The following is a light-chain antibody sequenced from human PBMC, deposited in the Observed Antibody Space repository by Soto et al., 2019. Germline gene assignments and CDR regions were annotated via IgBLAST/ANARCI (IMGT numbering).Light chain of an antibody. CDR3: SSYTSSSSLYV. CDR2: DVS. V-gene: IGLV2-14*01. J-gene: IGLJ1*01. CDR1: SSDVGGYNY. Sequence: QSALTQPASVSGSPGQSITISCTGTSSDVGGYNYVSWYQQHPGKAPKLMIYDVSNRPSGVSNRFSGSKSGNTASLTISGLRAEDEADYYCSSYTSSSSLYVFGTGTKVTAL.